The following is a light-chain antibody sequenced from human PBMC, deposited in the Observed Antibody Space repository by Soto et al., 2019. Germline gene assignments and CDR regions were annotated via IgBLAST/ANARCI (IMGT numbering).Light chain of an antibody. CDR1: RSVSRSY. CDR3: QQYGSSPPWT. Sequence: EIVLTQSPGTLSLSPGERATLSCRASRSVSRSYLAWYQQKPGQAPRLLIYGASSRATGIPDRFSGSGSGTDFTLTISRLEPEDFAVYYCQQYGSSPPWTFGQGTKVEIK. V-gene: IGKV3-20*01. CDR2: GAS. J-gene: IGKJ1*01.